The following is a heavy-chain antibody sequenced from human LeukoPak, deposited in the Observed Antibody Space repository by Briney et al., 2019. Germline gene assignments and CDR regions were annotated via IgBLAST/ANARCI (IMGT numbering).Heavy chain of an antibody. V-gene: IGHV4-59*01. Sequence: SETLSLTCTVSGGSISSYYWSWIRQPPGKGLEWIGYIYYSGSTNYNPSLKSRVTISVDTSKNQFSLKLSSVTAADTAVYYCARSPTLPFNIAAAGAFDIWGQGTMVTVSS. CDR3: ARSPTLPFNIAAAGAFDI. CDR2: IYYSGST. CDR1: GGSISSYY. D-gene: IGHD6-13*01. J-gene: IGHJ3*02.